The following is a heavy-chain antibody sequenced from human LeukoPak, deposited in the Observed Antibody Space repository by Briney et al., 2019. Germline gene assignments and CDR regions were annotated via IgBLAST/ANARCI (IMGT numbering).Heavy chain of an antibody. CDR1: GGSISSSSYY. J-gene: IGHJ4*02. D-gene: IGHD5-18*01. CDR3: ARGGYSYGYARGGVVDY. Sequence: ASETLSLTCTVSGGSISSSSYYWGWIRQPPGKGLEWIGSIYYSGSTYYNPSLKSRVTISVDTSKNQFSLKLSSVTAADTAVYYCARGGYSYGYARGGVVDYWGQGTLVTVSS. CDR2: IYYSGST. V-gene: IGHV4-39*01.